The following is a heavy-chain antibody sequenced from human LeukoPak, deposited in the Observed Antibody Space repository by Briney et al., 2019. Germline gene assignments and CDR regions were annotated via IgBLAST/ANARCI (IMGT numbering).Heavy chain of an antibody. CDR1: GFTFSSYG. CDR2: ISSSSSYI. D-gene: IGHD5-18*01. J-gene: IGHJ4*02. CDR3: ARDRYNYGYEVDY. V-gene: IGHV3-21*01. Sequence: GGSLRLSYAASGFTFSSYGINWVRQAPGKGLEWVSSISSSSSYIYYADSVKGRFTISRDNAKNSLYLQMNSLRAEDTAVYYCARDRYNYGYEVDYWGQGTLVTVSS.